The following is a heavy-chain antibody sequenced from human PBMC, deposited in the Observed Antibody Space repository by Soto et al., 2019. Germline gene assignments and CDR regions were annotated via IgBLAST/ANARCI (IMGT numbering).Heavy chain of an antibody. CDR2: INIYGGGT. Sequence: QVHLEQSGPEVKKPGASVKVSCKASGYTFTSYGISWVRLTPGQGLAWMGWINIYGGGTKYAQKYQDRVTMTRDTSTNTVYLEMRSLTSDATAIYYCARALYYYDNSGLAFWGQGTLVTVSS. J-gene: IGHJ4*02. D-gene: IGHD3-22*01. CDR3: ARALYYYDNSGLAF. V-gene: IGHV1-18*01. CDR1: GYTFTSYG.